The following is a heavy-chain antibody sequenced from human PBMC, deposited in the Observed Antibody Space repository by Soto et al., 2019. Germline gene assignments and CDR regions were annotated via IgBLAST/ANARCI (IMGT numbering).Heavy chain of an antibody. CDR1: GRSFRGYY. J-gene: IGHJ6*03. CDR3: ARVKWPYCSSTSCQRQSIAARPRYYMDV. V-gene: IGHV4-34*01. CDR2: INHSGST. Sequence: SEILSLTCAVYGRSFRGYYWRWIRQPPGKGLEWIGEINHSGSTNYNPSLKSRVTISVDTSKNQFSLKLSSVTAADTAVYYCARVKWPYCSSTSCQRQSIAARPRYYMDVWGKGTTVTVS. D-gene: IGHD2-2*01.